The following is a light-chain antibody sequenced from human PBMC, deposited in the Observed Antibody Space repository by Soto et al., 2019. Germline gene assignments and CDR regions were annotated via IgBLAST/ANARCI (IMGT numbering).Light chain of an antibody. CDR2: EVT. V-gene: IGLV2-8*01. CDR1: SSDVGGYNY. Sequence: QSALTQPPSASGSPGQSVAISCTGTSSDVGGYNYVSWYQQHPGKAPKLMLYEVTKRPSGVPDRFSGSKSGNTASLTVSGLLAEDEADYYCSSYAGSNNVIFGGGTKLTVL. J-gene: IGLJ2*01. CDR3: SSYAGSNNVI.